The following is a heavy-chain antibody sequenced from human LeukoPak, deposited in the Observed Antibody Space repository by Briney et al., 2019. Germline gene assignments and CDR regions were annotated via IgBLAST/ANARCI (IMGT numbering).Heavy chain of an antibody. V-gene: IGHV1-69*06. J-gene: IGHJ4*02. Sequence: ASVKVCCKASGGTFSSYDISWVRQAPGQGLEWMGGIIPIFGTADYAQKFQGRVTITADKSTSTAYMELSSLRSEDTAVYYCARDTGGGYFDYWGQGTLVTVSS. CDR3: ARDTGGGYFDY. D-gene: IGHD1-26*01. CDR1: GGTFSSYD. CDR2: IIPIFGTA.